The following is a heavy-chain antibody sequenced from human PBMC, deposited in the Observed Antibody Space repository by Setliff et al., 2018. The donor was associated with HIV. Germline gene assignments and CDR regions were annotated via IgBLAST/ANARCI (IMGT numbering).Heavy chain of an antibody. Sequence: ASVKVSCKASGYSFINYGISWVRQAPGQGLEWMGWISAYNGNTNYAPRLLGRVTMTTDTSTSTAYVELRSLSSDDTAVYYCARGHLDYDYWEDILGNWFDPWGQGTLVTVSS. CDR3: ARGHLDYDYWEDILGNWFDP. CDR2: ISAYNGNT. D-gene: IGHD3-3*01. V-gene: IGHV1-18*01. J-gene: IGHJ5*02. CDR1: GYSFINYG.